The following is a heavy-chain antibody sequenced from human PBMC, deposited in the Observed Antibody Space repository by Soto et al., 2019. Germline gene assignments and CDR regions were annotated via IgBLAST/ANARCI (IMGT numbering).Heavy chain of an antibody. CDR2: ISGSGGST. Sequence: PGGSLRLSCAASGFTFSSYAMSWVRQAPGKGLEWVSAISGSGGSTYYADSVKGRFTISRDNSKNTLYLQMNSLRAEDTAVYYATVLNYYGSWSYYNVAYWYFDFWGRSTLVTVSS. CDR3: TVLNYYGSWSYYNVAYWYFDF. V-gene: IGHV3-23*01. D-gene: IGHD3-10*01. CDR1: GFTFSSYA. J-gene: IGHJ2*01.